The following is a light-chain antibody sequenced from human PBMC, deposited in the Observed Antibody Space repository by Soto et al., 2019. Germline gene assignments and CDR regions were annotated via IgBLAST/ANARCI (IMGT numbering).Light chain of an antibody. CDR2: AAS. V-gene: IGKV1-6*01. Sequence: AIQITQSPSSLSSSVVERFTITCRASQGIRNDLGWYQQKPGKAPTLLIYAASSLQSGVPSRFSGSGSGTDFTLTISSLQPEDFATYYCLQDYNYPRTFGQGTKVDIK. J-gene: IGKJ1*01. CDR1: QGIRND. CDR3: LQDYNYPRT.